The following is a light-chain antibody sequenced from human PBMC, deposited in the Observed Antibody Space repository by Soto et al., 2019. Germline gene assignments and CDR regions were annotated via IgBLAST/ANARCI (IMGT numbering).Light chain of an antibody. CDR1: QSFRGL. J-gene: IGKJ3*01. V-gene: IGKV3-11*01. CDR2: DSS. Sequence: EVVLTQSPVTLSLSPGERATLSCRASQSFRGLLAWYQQKPGQAPRLLISDSSNRATGIPARLSGSGSGTDFTLTISGLEPDDFALYFCQQRADWPITFGPGTKVDIK. CDR3: QQRADWPIT.